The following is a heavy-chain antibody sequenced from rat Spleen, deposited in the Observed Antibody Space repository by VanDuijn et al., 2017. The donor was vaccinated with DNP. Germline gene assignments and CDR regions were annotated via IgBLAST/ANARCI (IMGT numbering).Heavy chain of an antibody. CDR3: ARVGDLHDGGDGDALDA. CDR2: ISPSGGGT. V-gene: IGHV5-19*01. CDR1: GFTFSNSG. J-gene: IGHJ4*01. D-gene: IGHD1-12*02. Sequence: EVQLVESGGGLVQPGRSLKLSCAGSGFTFSNSGMHWIRQAPTKGLEWVTSISPSGGGTYYRDSVKGRFTISRNNANRTLYLQMDSLRSEDTATYYCARVGDLHDGGDGDALDAWGQGTSVTVSS.